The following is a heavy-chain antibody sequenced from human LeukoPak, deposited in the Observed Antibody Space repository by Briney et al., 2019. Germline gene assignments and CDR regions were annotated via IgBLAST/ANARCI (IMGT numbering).Heavy chain of an antibody. J-gene: IGHJ6*03. Sequence: PSETLSLTCTVSGYSISSGYYWGWIRQPPGKGLEWIGSMYHSGSTYYNPSLKSRVTISVDTSKNQFSLKLSSVTAADTAVYYCARQVADYGGYYYYHYMDVWGKGTTVTISS. CDR1: GYSISSGYY. CDR3: ARQVADYGGYYYYHYMDV. V-gene: IGHV4-38-2*02. D-gene: IGHD4-23*01. CDR2: MYHSGST.